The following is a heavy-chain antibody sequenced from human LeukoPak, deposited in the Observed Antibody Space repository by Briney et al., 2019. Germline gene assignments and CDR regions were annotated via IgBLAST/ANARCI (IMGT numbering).Heavy chain of an antibody. CDR2: IIPILGIA. D-gene: IGHD2-2*01. Sequence: ASVTVSCKASGGTFTSYAISWVRQAPGQGLEWMGRIIPILGIANYAQKFQGRVTITTDTSTSTAYMELSSLRSEDTAVYYCARELNCSSTSCRDLYYFDYWGQGTLVTVSS. CDR3: ARELNCSSTSCRDLYYFDY. J-gene: IGHJ4*02. CDR1: GGTFTSYA. V-gene: IGHV1-69*04.